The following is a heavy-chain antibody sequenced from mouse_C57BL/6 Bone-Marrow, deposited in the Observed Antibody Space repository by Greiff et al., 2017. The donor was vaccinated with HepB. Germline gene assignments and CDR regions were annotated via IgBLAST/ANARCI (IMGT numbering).Heavy chain of an antibody. D-gene: IGHD1-1*01. V-gene: IGHV1-75*01. Sequence: QVQLQQSGPELVKPGASVKISCKASGYTFTDYYINWVKQRPGQGLEWIGWIFPGSGSTYYNEKLKGKSTLTVDKSSSTAYMLLSSLTSEDSAVYFCARPGAITTVPAWFAYWGQGTLVTVSA. CDR2: IFPGSGST. CDR3: ARPGAITTVPAWFAY. CDR1: GYTFTDYY. J-gene: IGHJ3*01.